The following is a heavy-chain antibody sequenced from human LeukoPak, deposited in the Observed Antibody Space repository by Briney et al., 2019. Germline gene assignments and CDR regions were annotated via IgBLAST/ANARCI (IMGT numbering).Heavy chain of an antibody. D-gene: IGHD3-10*01. J-gene: IGHJ4*02. CDR2: INPSGSST. V-gene: IGHV1-46*01. CDR3: AREGFYGRELFPAFDY. CDR1: GDTFTNYY. Sequence: ASVKVSCKASGDTFTNYYIHWVRQAPGQGLEWMGIINPSGSSTSYAQKFQGRVTMTRDTSTSTVNMELSNLRSEDTAVYYCAREGFYGRELFPAFDYWGQGTLATVSS.